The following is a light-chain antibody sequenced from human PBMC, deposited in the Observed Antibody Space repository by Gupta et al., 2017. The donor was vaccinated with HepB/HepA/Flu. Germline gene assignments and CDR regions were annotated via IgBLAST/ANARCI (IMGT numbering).Light chain of an antibody. J-gene: IGKJ2*01. CDR3: LQDYNYLT. Sequence: AIQMTQSPSSLSASVGDRVIITCRASQGIRDDLAWYQQKPGKPPKLLIYAASTLESGVPPRFSGSGSGTEFTLTISSLQPEDFATYYCLQDYNYLTFGQGTKLEIK. V-gene: IGKV1-6*01. CDR2: AAS. CDR1: QGIRDD.